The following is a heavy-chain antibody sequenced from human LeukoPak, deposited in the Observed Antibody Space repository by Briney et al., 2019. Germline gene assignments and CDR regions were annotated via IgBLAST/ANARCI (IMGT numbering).Heavy chain of an antibody. CDR3: ARTTMIVVFVS. J-gene: IGHJ5*01. Sequence: SETLSLTCTVSGGSISSGNYHWIWIRQPAGKGLEWIGSIYYSGSTYYNPSLKSRVTISVDTSKNQFSLKLSSVTAADTAVYYCARTTMIVVFVSWGQGTLVTVSS. V-gene: IGHV4-39*07. CDR2: IYYSGST. D-gene: IGHD3-22*01. CDR1: GGSISSGNYH.